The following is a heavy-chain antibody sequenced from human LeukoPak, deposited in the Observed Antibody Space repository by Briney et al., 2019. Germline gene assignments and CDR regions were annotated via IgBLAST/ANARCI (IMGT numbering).Heavy chain of an antibody. Sequence: SETLSLTCTVSGGSISSNYWSWIRQPAGKGLEWIGRIYTSGSTNYSPSLKSRVTLSVDTSRNQFSLRLSSVTAADTAVYYCAREEYDSGGYYGRRPDYWGQGTLVTVSS. CDR3: AREEYDSGGYYGRRPDY. J-gene: IGHJ4*02. V-gene: IGHV4-4*07. CDR2: IYTSGST. D-gene: IGHD3-22*01. CDR1: GGSISSNY.